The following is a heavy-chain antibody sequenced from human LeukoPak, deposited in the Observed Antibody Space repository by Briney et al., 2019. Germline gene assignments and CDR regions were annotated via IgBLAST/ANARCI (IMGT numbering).Heavy chain of an antibody. Sequence: GGSLRLSCVASEFSPTNFWMTWVRRTPSRGLEWVANIKHDGTEKFYVDSVKGRFTISRDNAKNSLYLQMNSLRAEDTAVYYCATFVGIVSGTYTVPGGLLVWGKGTTVTVSS. CDR2: IKHDGTEK. CDR1: EFSPTNFW. V-gene: IGHV3-7*01. CDR3: ATFVGIVSGTYTVPGGLLV. J-gene: IGHJ6*04. D-gene: IGHD6-13*01.